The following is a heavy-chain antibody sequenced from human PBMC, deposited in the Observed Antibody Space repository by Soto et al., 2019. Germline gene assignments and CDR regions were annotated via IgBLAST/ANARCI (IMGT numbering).Heavy chain of an antibody. Sequence: GGSLRLSCEASGFTFSGFDMHWVRQPTGKGLEWVSTIGTAGDTYYAVSVKGRFTISRDNAKNSLSLQMNSLRAGDTAVYFCARGQEVGAHFFDSWGQGTQVTVYS. D-gene: IGHD2-15*01. J-gene: IGHJ4*02. CDR1: GFTFSGFD. CDR3: ARGQEVGAHFFDS. V-gene: IGHV3-13*01. CDR2: IGTAGDT.